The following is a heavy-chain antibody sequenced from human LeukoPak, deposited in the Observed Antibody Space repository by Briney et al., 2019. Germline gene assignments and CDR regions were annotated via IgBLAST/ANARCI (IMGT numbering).Heavy chain of an antibody. D-gene: IGHD3-22*01. CDR2: LYYSGST. CDR3: AKAGVRYSDSSALYAFDF. Sequence: SQTLSLTCTVSGGSISSASYFWGWIRQPPGKGLEWIGTLYYSGSTYYSASLKSRVTMSGDTSRNQFSLRLSSVNAADTAVYYCAKAGVRYSDSSALYAFDFWGPGTMVTVSS. V-gene: IGHV4-39*01. J-gene: IGHJ3*01. CDR1: GGSISSASYF.